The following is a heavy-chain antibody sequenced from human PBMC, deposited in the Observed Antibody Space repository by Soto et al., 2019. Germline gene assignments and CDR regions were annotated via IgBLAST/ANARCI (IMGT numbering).Heavy chain of an antibody. CDR3: ASSNIAAAGFYYGMDV. V-gene: IGHV4-59*01. D-gene: IGHD6-13*01. J-gene: IGHJ6*02. CDR2: IYYSGST. Sequence: PSETLSLTCTVSGGSISSYYWSWIRQPPGKGLEWIGYIYYSGSTNYNPSLKSRVTISVDTSKNQFSLKLSSVTAADTAVYYCASSNIAAAGFYYGMDVWGRGTTVTVSS. CDR1: GGSISSYY.